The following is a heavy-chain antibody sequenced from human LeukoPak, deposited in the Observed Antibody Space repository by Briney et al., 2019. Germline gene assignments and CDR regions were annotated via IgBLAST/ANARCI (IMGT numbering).Heavy chain of an antibody. Sequence: ASVKVSCKASGYIFTTYFMHWVRQAPGQGPEWMGMIDPNGGTTTYAQKFWGRVTMTRDTSTTTVYMELSSLTSGDTAVYYCARRRWGMDVWGQGTTVTVSS. CDR1: GYIFTTYF. CDR3: ARRRWGMDV. V-gene: IGHV1-46*01. D-gene: IGHD3-3*01. J-gene: IGHJ6*02. CDR2: IDPNGGTT.